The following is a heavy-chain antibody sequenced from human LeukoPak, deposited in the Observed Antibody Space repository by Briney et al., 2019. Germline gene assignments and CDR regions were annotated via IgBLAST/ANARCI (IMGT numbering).Heavy chain of an antibody. CDR3: AIDYDFWSGYRI. Sequence: SETLSLTCAVYGGSFSGYYWSWIRQPPGKGLEWMGEINHSGSTNYNPSLKSRVTISVDTSKNQFSLKLSSVTAADTAVYYCAIDYDFWSGYRIWGQGTLVTVSS. CDR2: INHSGST. V-gene: IGHV4-34*01. D-gene: IGHD3-3*01. J-gene: IGHJ4*02. CDR1: GGSFSGYY.